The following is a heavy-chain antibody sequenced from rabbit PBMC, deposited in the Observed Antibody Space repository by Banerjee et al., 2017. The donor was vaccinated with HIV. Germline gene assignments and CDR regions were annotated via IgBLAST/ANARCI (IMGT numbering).Heavy chain of an antibody. Sequence: QEQLVESGGGLVQPEGSLTLTCKASGIDFSGSYWICWVRQAPGKGLEWIACIYAANSDRTWHASWVNGRFTISRSTSLNTVDLKMTSLAAADTATYFCARSNNDRAYFELWGPGTLVTVS. CDR1: GIDFSGSYW. J-gene: IGHJ4*01. V-gene: IGHV1S43*01. CDR3: ARSNNDRAYFEL. CDR2: IYAANSDRT.